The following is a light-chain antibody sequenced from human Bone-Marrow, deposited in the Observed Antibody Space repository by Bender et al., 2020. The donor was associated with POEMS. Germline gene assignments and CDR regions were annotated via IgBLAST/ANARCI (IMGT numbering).Light chain of an antibody. CDR1: SIGRNP. CDR2: ADD. Sequence: QSVLTQPPSASGTPGQRVTISCYGGSIGRNPINWYQQLPGTAPRLVIYADDRRPSGVPNRFSDSKSGSSASLTISGLQSEDAADYYCSTWDDRLNAWLFGGGTKLTVL. V-gene: IGLV1-44*01. J-gene: IGLJ3*02. CDR3: STWDDRLNAWL.